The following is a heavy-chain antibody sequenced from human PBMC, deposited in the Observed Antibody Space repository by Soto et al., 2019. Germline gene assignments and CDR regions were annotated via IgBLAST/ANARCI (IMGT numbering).Heavy chain of an antibody. CDR2: ISSSSSYI. J-gene: IGHJ4*02. CDR3: ARDLGEASAI. D-gene: IGHD3-10*01. Sequence: EVQLVESGGDLVKPGGSLRLSCAASGFPFRSSSLNWVRQAPGKGLEWVSSISSSSSYIYYADSVKGRFTISRDNAKNSLYLQMYSLRADDTAVYYCARDLGEASAIWGQGTLVTVSS. V-gene: IGHV3-21*01. CDR1: GFPFRSSS.